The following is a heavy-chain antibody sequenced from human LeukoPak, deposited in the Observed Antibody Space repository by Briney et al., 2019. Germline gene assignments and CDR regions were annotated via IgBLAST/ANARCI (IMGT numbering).Heavy chain of an antibody. Sequence: PGGSLRLSCAASGFTFSSYSMNWVRQAPGKGLEWVAYISSGGSTIYYADSVRGRFTISRDSARNSLCLQMNSLRDEDTAVYYCARDETGVGSGGIDFWGQGTLVTVSS. CDR2: ISSGGSTI. J-gene: IGHJ4*02. CDR1: GFTFSSYS. CDR3: ARDETGVGSGGIDF. V-gene: IGHV3-48*02. D-gene: IGHD2-8*02.